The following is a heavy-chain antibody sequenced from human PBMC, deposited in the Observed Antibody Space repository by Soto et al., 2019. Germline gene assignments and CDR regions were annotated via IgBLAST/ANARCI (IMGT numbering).Heavy chain of an antibody. D-gene: IGHD6-6*01. Sequence: GGSLRLSCAASGFTFSNAWMNWVRQAPGKGLEWVGRIKSKTDGGTTDYAAPVKGRLTISRNDSKNTLYLQMNSLKTEDTAVYYCTTAPRLYYYGMDVWGQGTTVTVSS. J-gene: IGHJ6*02. CDR3: TTAPRLYYYGMDV. CDR1: GFTFSNAW. V-gene: IGHV3-15*07. CDR2: IKSKTDGGTT.